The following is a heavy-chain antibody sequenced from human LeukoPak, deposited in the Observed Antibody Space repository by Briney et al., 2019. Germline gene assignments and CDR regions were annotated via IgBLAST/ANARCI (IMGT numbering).Heavy chain of an antibody. Sequence: LGESLKISCKGSGYSFTNYWIGWVRQMPGKGLEWMGIIYPGDSDTRYSPSFQGQVTVSADKSITTAYLQWSSLKASDTAMYYCARSNDYGNFDYWGQGTLVTVSS. CDR1: GYSFTNYW. V-gene: IGHV5-51*01. D-gene: IGHD4-17*01. J-gene: IGHJ4*02. CDR2: IYPGDSDT. CDR3: ARSNDYGNFDY.